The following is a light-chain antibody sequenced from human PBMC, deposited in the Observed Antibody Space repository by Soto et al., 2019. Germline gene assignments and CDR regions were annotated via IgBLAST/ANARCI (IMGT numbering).Light chain of an antibody. V-gene: IGKV3-20*01. Sequence: ESVWTQSAGTLSLSPGERATLSCRASQSVSSNFLAWYQQKPGQAPRLLISGASSRATGIPDRFSGSGSGTDFTLTISRLEPEDFAVYYCHHYGTSWTFGQGTKVDI. J-gene: IGKJ1*01. CDR2: GAS. CDR1: QSVSSNF. CDR3: HHYGTSWT.